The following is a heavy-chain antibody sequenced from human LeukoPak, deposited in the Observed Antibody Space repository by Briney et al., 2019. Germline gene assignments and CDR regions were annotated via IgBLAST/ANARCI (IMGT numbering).Heavy chain of an antibody. J-gene: IGHJ3*02. Sequence: GGSLRLSCAASGFTFSNFWMTWVRQAPGKGLEWVSCISSTSNYIFYADSVRGRFTISRDNAKNSLYLQMDSLRAEDTAVYYCARGGIITSYAFEIWGQGAMVTVSS. CDR2: ISSTSNYI. CDR3: ARGGIITSYAFEI. D-gene: IGHD1-26*01. CDR1: GFTFSNFW. V-gene: IGHV3-21*01.